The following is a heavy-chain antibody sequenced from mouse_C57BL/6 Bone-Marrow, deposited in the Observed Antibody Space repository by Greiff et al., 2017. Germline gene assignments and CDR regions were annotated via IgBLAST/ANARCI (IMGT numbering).Heavy chain of an antibody. CDR3: ARHVALYDAGYFDV. J-gene: IGHJ1*03. CDR1: EYEFPSHD. D-gene: IGHD2-1*01. CDR2: INSDGGST. Sequence: EVKLVESGGGLVQPGESLKLSCESNEYEFPSHDMSWVRKTPEKRLELVAAINSDGGSTYYPDTMERRFIISRDNTKKTLYLQMSSLRSEDTALYYFARHVALYDAGYFDVWGTGTTVTVSS. V-gene: IGHV5-2*01.